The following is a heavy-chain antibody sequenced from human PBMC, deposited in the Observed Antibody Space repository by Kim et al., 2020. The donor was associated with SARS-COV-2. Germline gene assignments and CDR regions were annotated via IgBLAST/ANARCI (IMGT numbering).Heavy chain of an antibody. Sequence: STYYADSVKGRFTVSRDNSKNTLYLQMNSLRAEDTAIYYCAKAHQYYFDYWGQGTLVTVSS. CDR2: ST. CDR3: AKAHQYYFDY. V-gene: IGHV3-23*01. J-gene: IGHJ4*02.